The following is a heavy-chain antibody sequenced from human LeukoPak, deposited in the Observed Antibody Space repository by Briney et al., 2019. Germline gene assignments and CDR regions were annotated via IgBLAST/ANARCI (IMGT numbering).Heavy chain of an antibody. V-gene: IGHV3-30*02. CDR2: IRNDGNKK. Sequence: GGSLRLSCAASGFTFSSCGMHWVRQAPGKGLEWVAIIRNDGNKKYYGDSVKGRFTISRDNSKNTMYLQMNSLRAEDTAVYYCAQLAHWGQGTLVTVSS. CDR3: AQLAH. CDR1: GFTFSSCG. J-gene: IGHJ4*02.